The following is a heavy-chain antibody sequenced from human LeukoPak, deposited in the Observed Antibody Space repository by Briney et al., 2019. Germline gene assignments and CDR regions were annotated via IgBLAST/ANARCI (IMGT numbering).Heavy chain of an antibody. Sequence: GGSLRLSCAASGFTVSRNYMSWVRQAPGKGLEWVSGITGSGDSTHYGDSVKGRFTISRDNSKNTLYLQMNSLRAEDTAVYYCAKRIAVAGTRYFQHWGQGTLVTVSS. J-gene: IGHJ1*01. CDR3: AKRIAVAGTRYFQH. CDR1: GFTVSRNY. D-gene: IGHD6-19*01. V-gene: IGHV3-23*01. CDR2: ITGSGDST.